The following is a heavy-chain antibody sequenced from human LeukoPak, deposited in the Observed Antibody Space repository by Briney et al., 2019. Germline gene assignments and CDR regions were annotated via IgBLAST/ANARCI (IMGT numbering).Heavy chain of an antibody. D-gene: IGHD4-17*01. CDR1: GYPFDNFG. CDR3: ARDRVGGDLTGVSLY. J-gene: IGHJ4*01. Sequence: ASVKVSCKASGYPFDNFGLTWVRQAPGQGLEWMGWISAYNGNTHYAQKFRGKLTLTTETSTSTAYLELRSLKSDDTAVYYCARDRVGGDLTGVSLYWGQGTLVTVSS. V-gene: IGHV1-18*01. CDR2: ISAYNGNT.